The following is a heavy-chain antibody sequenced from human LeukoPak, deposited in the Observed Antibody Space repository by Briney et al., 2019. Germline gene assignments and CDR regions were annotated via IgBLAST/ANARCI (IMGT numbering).Heavy chain of an antibody. CDR3: ARAEGYYGSGSYYGMDV. CDR2: ISSSGSTI. Sequence: PGGSLRLSCAASGFTFSSYEMNWVRQAPGKGLEWGSYISSSGSTIYYADSVKGRFTISRDNAKNSLYLQMNSLRAEDTAVYYCARAEGYYGSGSYYGMDVWGQGTTVTVSS. CDR1: GFTFSSYE. V-gene: IGHV3-48*03. J-gene: IGHJ6*02. D-gene: IGHD3-10*01.